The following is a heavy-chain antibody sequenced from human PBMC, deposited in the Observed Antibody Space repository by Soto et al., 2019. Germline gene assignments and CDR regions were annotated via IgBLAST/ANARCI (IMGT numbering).Heavy chain of an antibody. V-gene: IGHV3-7*03. J-gene: IGHJ6*02. CDR3: ARDPSREHYYYYGMDV. CDR1: GFTFSSYW. D-gene: IGHD2-2*01. CDR2: IKQDGSEK. Sequence: GGSLRLSCAASGFTFSSYWMSWVRQAPGKGLEWVANIKQDGSEKYYVDSVKGRFTISRDNAKNSLYLQMNSLRAEDTAVYYCARDPSREHYYYYGMDVWGQGTTVTVSS.